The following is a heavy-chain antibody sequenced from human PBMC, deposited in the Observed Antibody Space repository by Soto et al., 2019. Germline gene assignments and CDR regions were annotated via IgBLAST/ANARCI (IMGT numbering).Heavy chain of an antibody. D-gene: IGHD1-26*01. CDR2: ISSSSSYI. CDR3: ARGGVGPTTSVNDY. J-gene: IGHJ4*02. V-gene: IGHV3-21*04. Sequence: GSLGLSCAASGFTFSSYSMNWVRQAPGKGLDCVSSISSSSSYIYYADSVKGRFTISRYNAKNSLYLQMNSLIAEDTAVDYRARGGVGPTTSVNDYWGQGTRVTVSS. CDR1: GFTFSSYS.